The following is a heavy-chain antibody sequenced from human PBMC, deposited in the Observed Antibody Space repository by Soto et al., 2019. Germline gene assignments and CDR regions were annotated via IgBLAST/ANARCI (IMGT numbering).Heavy chain of an antibody. CDR3: ARENKDVNKSTSISSGFHGMDV. CDR1: GFTFRSHS. CDR2: ISTSSSFI. V-gene: IGHV3-21*01. D-gene: IGHD2-2*01. J-gene: IGHJ6*02. Sequence: PGGSLRLSCEGSGFTFRSHSMNWVRQAQGRGLEWVASISTSSSFIYYGDSVRGRFIISRDNAKNSPDLQMDSLRVEDTAVYYCARENKDVNKSTSISSGFHGMDVWGQGITVTVSS.